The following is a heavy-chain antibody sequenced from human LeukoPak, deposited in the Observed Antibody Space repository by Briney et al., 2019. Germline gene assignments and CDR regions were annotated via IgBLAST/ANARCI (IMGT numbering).Heavy chain of an antibody. CDR1: GHTFTNYH. Sequence: ASVKVSRKASGHTFTNYHIHWVRQAPGQGVEWMGAVYATGGVAINTQTFPVRVTMTRDTSTGTVYMELSSLRFEDTAIYYCATEAPRSYYFDYWGQGIQVTVSS. CDR2: VYATGGVA. J-gene: IGHJ4*02. V-gene: IGHV1-46*01. CDR3: ATEAPRSYYFDY.